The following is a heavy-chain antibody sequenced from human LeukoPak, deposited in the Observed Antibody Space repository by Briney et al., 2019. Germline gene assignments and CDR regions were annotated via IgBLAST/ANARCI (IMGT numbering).Heavy chain of an antibody. CDR1: GFTFSTSW. Sequence: GGSLRLSCAASGFTFSTSWMSWVRQTPGKGLEWVANINQDGSEKYYVDSMKGRFTISRDNAKNSLYLQMNSLRDDDTAVYYCARGRYDFWSGYYTFDYWGQGTLVTVSS. J-gene: IGHJ4*02. CDR2: INQDGSEK. V-gene: IGHV3-7*01. D-gene: IGHD3-3*01. CDR3: ARGRYDFWSGYYTFDY.